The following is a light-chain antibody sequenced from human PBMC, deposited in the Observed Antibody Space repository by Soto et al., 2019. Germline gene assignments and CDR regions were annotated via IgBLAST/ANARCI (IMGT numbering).Light chain of an antibody. CDR2: GAS. CDR1: QSVGSN. Sequence: EIVMTQSPATLSVSPWERVTLSCRARQSVGSNLAWYQQKPGQAPRLLIYGASTRATGIPARFSGSGSGTEFTLTISSLQSGDFAVYYCQQYNKWPPITFGQGTRLEIK. CDR3: QQYNKWPPIT. J-gene: IGKJ5*01. V-gene: IGKV3-15*01.